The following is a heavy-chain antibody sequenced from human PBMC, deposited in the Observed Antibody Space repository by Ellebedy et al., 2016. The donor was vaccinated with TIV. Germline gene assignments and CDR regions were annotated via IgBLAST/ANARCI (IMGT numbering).Heavy chain of an antibody. Sequence: GESLKISWAASGFTFNLYTMSWVRQAPGKGLEWVSLISGSSSYVYYADSVKGRFTISRDNAKNSLYLQMNSLRADDTAVYYCARDSSPYCSSTSCSTTFNYWGQGTPVTVSS. D-gene: IGHD2-2*01. CDR1: GFTFNLYT. V-gene: IGHV3-21*01. CDR3: ARDSSPYCSSTSCSTTFNY. CDR2: ISGSSSYV. J-gene: IGHJ4*02.